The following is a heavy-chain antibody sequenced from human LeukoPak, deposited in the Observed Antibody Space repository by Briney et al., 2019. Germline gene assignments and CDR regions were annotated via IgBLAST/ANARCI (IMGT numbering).Heavy chain of an antibody. J-gene: IGHJ6*03. Sequence: ASVKVSCKASGYTFTSYGISWVRQAPGQGLEWMGWISAYNGNTNYAQKLQGRVTMTTGTSTSTAYMELRSLRSDDTAVYYCARTHPDSSGWSKPTPGYYMDVWGKGTTVTVSS. CDR1: GYTFTSYG. CDR3: ARTHPDSSGWSKPTPGYYMDV. V-gene: IGHV1-18*01. CDR2: ISAYNGNT. D-gene: IGHD6-19*01.